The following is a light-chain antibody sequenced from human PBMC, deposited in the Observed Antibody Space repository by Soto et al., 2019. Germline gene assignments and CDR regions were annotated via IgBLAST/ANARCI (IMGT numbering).Light chain of an antibody. Sequence: QSALTQPASVSGSPGQSITISCTGTSSDVGSYNLVSWYQQHPGKAPQLMIYEVSKRPSGVSNRFSGSKSGNTASLTISGLQAEDEADYYCCSYAGSSTFWVFGGGTQLTVL. CDR3: CSYAGSSTFWV. J-gene: IGLJ3*02. CDR2: EVS. CDR1: SSDVGSYNL. V-gene: IGLV2-23*02.